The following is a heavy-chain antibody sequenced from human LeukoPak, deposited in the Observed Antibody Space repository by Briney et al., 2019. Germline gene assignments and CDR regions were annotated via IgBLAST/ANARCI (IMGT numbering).Heavy chain of an antibody. CDR2: INANSGGI. V-gene: IGHV1-2*02. Sequence: ASVKVSCKASGYIFTAYYMHWVRQAPGQGLEWMGWINANSGGINYAQKFQGRVTMTRDTSITTAYMEVSGLRSDDTAVYFCARGEIDGPDFDQRGQGTLVTVSS. CDR3: ARGEIDGPDFDQ. D-gene: IGHD5-24*01. J-gene: IGHJ4*02. CDR1: GYIFTAYY.